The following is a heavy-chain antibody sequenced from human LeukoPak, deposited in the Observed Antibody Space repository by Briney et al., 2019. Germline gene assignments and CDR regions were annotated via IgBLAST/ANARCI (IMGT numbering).Heavy chain of an antibody. D-gene: IGHD2-2*01. V-gene: IGHV1-18*01. CDR2: ISAYNGNT. J-gene: IGHJ4*02. CDR3: ARDLTGRIVVVPAAKDDY. Sequence: ASVKVSCKASGYTFTSYGISWVRQAPGQGLEWMGWISAYNGNTNCAQKLQGRVTMTTDTSTSTAYMELRSLRSDDTAVYYCARDLTGRIVVVPAAKDDYWGQGTLVTVSS. CDR1: GYTFTSYG.